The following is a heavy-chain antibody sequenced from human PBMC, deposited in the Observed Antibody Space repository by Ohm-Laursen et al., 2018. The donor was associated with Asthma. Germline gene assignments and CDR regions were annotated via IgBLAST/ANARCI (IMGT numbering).Heavy chain of an antibody. CDR1: GYTFTSYG. CDR3: ARDQVVVPAAMGTNWFDP. V-gene: IGHV1-18*04. J-gene: IGHJ5*02. Sequence: VASVKVSCKASGYTFTSYGISWVRQAPGQGLEWMGWISAYNGNTNYAQKLQGRVTMTTDTSTSTAYMELRSLRSDDTAVYYCARDQVVVPAAMGTNWFDPWGQGTLVTVSS. CDR2: ISAYNGNT. D-gene: IGHD2-2*01.